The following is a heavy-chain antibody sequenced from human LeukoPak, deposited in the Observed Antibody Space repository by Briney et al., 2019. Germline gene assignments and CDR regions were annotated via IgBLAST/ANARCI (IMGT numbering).Heavy chain of an antibody. CDR2: LHPGDSDT. Sequence: GESLKISCKASGYSFTTHWIGWVRQMPGKGLEWMGILHPGDSDTRYSPSFQGQVTISADKSISTAYLQWSSLKASDTAMYYCARLEQLAPGGDFQHWGQGTLVTVSS. CDR1: GYSFTTHW. J-gene: IGHJ1*01. CDR3: ARLEQLAPGGDFQH. V-gene: IGHV5-51*01. D-gene: IGHD6-6*01.